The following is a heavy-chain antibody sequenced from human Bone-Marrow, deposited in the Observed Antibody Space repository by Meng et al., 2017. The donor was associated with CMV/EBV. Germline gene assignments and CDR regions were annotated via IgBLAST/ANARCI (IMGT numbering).Heavy chain of an antibody. D-gene: IGHD5-12*01. CDR3: ANRYSGYEDVWYFDY. Sequence: GESLKISCAMSGFTLSSYGMHWVRQAPGKGLQWVAFIRDDGSSTYYADSVKGRFTISRDNSKNTVYLQMNSLRAEDTAVYYCANRYSGYEDVWYFDYWGQGTLVTVSS. J-gene: IGHJ4*02. V-gene: IGHV3-30*02. CDR1: GFTLSSYG. CDR2: IRDDGSST.